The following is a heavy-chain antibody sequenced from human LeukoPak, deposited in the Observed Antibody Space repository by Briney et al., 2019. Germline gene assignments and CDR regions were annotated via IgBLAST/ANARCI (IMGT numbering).Heavy chain of an antibody. Sequence: ASVKVSCKASGYTFTSYYMHWVRQAPGQGLEWMGIINPSGGSTSYAQKFQGRVTMTRDTSTSTVYMELSSLRSEDPAVYYCAREDRITIFGVVITPDYYYGMDVWGQGTTVTVSS. V-gene: IGHV1-46*01. J-gene: IGHJ6*02. CDR3: AREDRITIFGVVITPDYYYGMDV. CDR2: INPSGGST. D-gene: IGHD3-3*01. CDR1: GYTFTSYY.